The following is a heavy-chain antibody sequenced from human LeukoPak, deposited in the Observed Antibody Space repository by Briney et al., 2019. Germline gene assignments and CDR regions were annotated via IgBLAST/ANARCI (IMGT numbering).Heavy chain of an antibody. CDR3: AREGVGATDDAFDI. Sequence: GGSLRLSCAAPGFTFSTYNMNWVRQVPGKGLEWVSSITGRSGYMYYADSVKGRFTISRDNAKNSLYLQMNSLRAEDTAVYYCAREGVGATDDAFDIWGQGTMVTVSS. D-gene: IGHD1-26*01. J-gene: IGHJ3*02. CDR1: GFTFSTYN. V-gene: IGHV3-21*01. CDR2: ITGRSGYM.